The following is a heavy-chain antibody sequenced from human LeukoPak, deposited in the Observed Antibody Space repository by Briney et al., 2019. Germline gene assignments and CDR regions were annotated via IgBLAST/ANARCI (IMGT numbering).Heavy chain of an antibody. CDR2: ISGSGANT. CDR3: ARDFAIFGVANWFDP. CDR1: GFTFSSYA. D-gene: IGHD3-3*01. J-gene: IGHJ5*02. V-gene: IGHV3-23*01. Sequence: PGGSLRLSCAASGFTFSSYAMSWVRQAPGKGLEWVSVISGSGANTYYADSVKGRFTISRDNAKNSLYLQMNSLRAEDTAVYYCARDFAIFGVANWFDPWGQGTLVTVSS.